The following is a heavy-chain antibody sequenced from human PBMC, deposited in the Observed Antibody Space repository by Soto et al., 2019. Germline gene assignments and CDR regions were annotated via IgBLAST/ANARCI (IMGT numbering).Heavy chain of an antibody. D-gene: IGHD3-10*01. CDR3: ARDEEVRGVIEGHYGMDV. Sequence: QVQLVQSGAEVKKPGSSVKVSCKASGGTFSSYTISWVRQAPGQGLEWMGRIIPILGIANYAQKFQGRVTITADKSTSTAYMELSSLRSEDTAVYYCARDEEVRGVIEGHYGMDVWGQGTTVTVSS. CDR1: GGTFSSYT. J-gene: IGHJ6*02. V-gene: IGHV1-69*08. CDR2: IIPILGIA.